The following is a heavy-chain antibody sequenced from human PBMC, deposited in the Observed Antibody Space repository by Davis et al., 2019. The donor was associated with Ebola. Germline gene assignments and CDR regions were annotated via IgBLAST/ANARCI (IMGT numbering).Heavy chain of an antibody. V-gene: IGHV3-48*04. CDR3: ARERYSYGSYYYGMDV. Sequence: GGSLRLSCAASGFNFAEFGMNWVRQAPGKGLEWVSHISGSGSPTFYADSVKGRFTISRDNAKNSLYLQMNSLRAEDTAVYYCARERYSYGSYYYGMDVWGQGTTVTVSS. D-gene: IGHD5-18*01. J-gene: IGHJ6*02. CDR1: GFNFAEFG. CDR2: ISGSGSPT.